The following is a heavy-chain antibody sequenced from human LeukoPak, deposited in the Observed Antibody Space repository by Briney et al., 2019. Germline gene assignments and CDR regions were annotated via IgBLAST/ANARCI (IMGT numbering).Heavy chain of an antibody. CDR2: INPNSGGT. CDR1: GGTFSSYA. CDR3: ARDRVLLWFGELLTENNWFDP. V-gene: IGHV1-2*02. J-gene: IGHJ5*02. D-gene: IGHD3-10*01. Sequence: ASVKVSCKASGGTFSSYAISWVRQAPGQGLEWMGWINPNSGGTNYAQKFQGRVTMTRDTSISTAYMELSRLRSDDTAVYYCARDRVLLWFGELLTENNWFDPWGQGTLVTVSS.